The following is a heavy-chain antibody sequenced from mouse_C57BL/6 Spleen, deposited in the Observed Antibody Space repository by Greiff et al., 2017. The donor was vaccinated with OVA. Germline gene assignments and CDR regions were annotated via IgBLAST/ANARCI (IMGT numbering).Heavy chain of an antibody. J-gene: IGHJ3*01. CDR1: GFYIKNTY. Sequence: EVQLQQSVAELVRPGPSVKLSCTASGFYIKNTYMHWVKQRPEQGLEWIGRIDPANGNTKYAPKCQGKATITADTSSNTAYLQLSSLTSEDTAIYYCASWDPFAYWGQGTLVTVSA. CDR2: IDPANGNT. V-gene: IGHV14-3*01. CDR3: ASWDPFAY. D-gene: IGHD4-1*01.